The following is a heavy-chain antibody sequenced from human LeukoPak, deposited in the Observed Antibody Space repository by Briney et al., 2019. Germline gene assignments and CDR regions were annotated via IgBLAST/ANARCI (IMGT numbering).Heavy chain of an antibody. V-gene: IGHV1-2*02. D-gene: IGHD2-21*01. CDR2: IKPNSGDT. CDR3: ARGRTIFFYSMDV. CDR1: GYTFTGYY. J-gene: IGHJ6*03. Sequence: ASVKVSCNASGYTFTGYYMHWVRHPPGQGLEWMGWIKPNSGDTNYAQKFQGRVTITRDTSISTVYMELSRQRFDDTAVYYCARGRTIFFYSMDVWGKGTTVTISS.